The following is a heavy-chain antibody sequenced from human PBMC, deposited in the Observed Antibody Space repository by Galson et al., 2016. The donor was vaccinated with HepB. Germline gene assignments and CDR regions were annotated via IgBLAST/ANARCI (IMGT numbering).Heavy chain of an antibody. D-gene: IGHD2-21*01. CDR3: ARGWREHTRDY. J-gene: IGHJ4*02. V-gene: IGHV3-48*02. Sequence: SLRLSCAASGFTFSSYSMHWVRQAPGRGLEWISFIFSSSTIYYADSVKGRFTISRDNAKNSLYLQRNSLTDEDTAVYFWARGWREHTRDYWGQGTLVTVSS. CDR1: GFTFSSYS. CDR2: IFSSSTI.